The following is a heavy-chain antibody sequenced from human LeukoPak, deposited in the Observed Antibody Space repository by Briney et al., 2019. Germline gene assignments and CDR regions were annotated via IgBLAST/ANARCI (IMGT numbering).Heavy chain of an antibody. V-gene: IGHV4-34*01. J-gene: IGHJ4*02. CDR2: IYYSGST. CDR3: ARVYSSGWTCDY. CDR1: GGSFSGYY. D-gene: IGHD6-19*01. Sequence: SETLSLTCAVYGGSFSGYYWSWIRQPPGKGLEWIGSIYYSGSTYYNPSLKSRVTISVDTSKNQFSLKLSSVTAADTAVYYCARVYSSGWTCDYWGQGTLVTVSS.